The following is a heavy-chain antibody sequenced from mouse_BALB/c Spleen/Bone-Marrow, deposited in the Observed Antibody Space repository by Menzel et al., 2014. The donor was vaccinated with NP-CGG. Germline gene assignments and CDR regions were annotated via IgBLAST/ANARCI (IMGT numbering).Heavy chain of an antibody. D-gene: IGHD1-2*01. V-gene: IGHV3-8*02. CDR1: GDSITISY. J-gene: IGHJ2*01. CDR3: ARGNGYHFDY. Sequence: EVKLVESGPSLVKPSQTLSLTCSVTGDSITISYWNWIRKFPGNKLEYMGYISYSGNAYYNPSLKSRISLTRDTSKNQYYLQLNSVTTEDTATYFCARGNGYHFDYWGQGTTLTVSS. CDR2: ISYSGNA.